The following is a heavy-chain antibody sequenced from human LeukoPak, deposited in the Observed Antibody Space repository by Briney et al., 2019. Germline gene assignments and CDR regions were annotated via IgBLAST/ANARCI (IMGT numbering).Heavy chain of an antibody. J-gene: IGHJ3*02. Sequence: PSETLSLTCAVYGGSFSGYYRSWIRQPPGKGLEWIGEINHSGSTNYNPSLKSRVTISVDTSKNQFSLKLSSVTAADTAVYYCARLPPPYYYDSSGYAFDIWGQGTMVTVSS. D-gene: IGHD3-22*01. CDR1: GGSFSGYY. V-gene: IGHV4-34*01. CDR2: INHSGST. CDR3: ARLPPPYYYDSSGYAFDI.